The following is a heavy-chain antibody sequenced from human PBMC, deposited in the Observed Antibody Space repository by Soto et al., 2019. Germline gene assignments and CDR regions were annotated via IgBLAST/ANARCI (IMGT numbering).Heavy chain of an antibody. CDR1: GYTFTRYT. D-gene: IGHD7-27*01. J-gene: IGHJ4*02. CDR3: ARDTGDGTFDF. Sequence: ASVKVSCKASGYTFTRYTMRWVRQAPGQRLEWMGWINAGYGNTKSSQKFQDRVTISRDTSASTAYMELTSLRSEDTAVYYCARDTGDGTFDFWGQGTLVTVSS. CDR2: INAGYGNT. V-gene: IGHV1-3*01.